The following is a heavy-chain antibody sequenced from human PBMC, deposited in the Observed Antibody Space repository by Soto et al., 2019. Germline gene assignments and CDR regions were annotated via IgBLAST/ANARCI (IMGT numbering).Heavy chain of an antibody. CDR3: ARAHNENCRGSSCFRRAAPDV. V-gene: IGHV3-33*01. J-gene: IGHJ6*02. CDR2: IWYDGSNT. D-gene: IGHD2-15*01. Sequence: QVQLVESGGGVVQPGRSLRLSCAASGFTFSNYGMQWVRRAPGKGLEWVAVIWYDGSNTYYGDFVEGRFTISRDNSNNILYLQMNSLRAEDTAVYYCARAHNENCRGSSCFRRAAPDVWGQGTTVTVSS. CDR1: GFTFSNYG.